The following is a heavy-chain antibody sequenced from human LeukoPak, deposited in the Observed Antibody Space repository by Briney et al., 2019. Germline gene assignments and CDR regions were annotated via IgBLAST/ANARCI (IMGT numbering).Heavy chain of an antibody. CDR2: IYPGDSDT. CDR3: AIYSDTYYFDH. J-gene: IGHJ4*02. D-gene: IGHD1-26*01. V-gene: IGHV5-51*01. Sequence: RGESLKISCKGSGXSFTSYCIGWVRQMPGKGMEWMGIIYPGDSDTRYSPSFQGQVTIAADKSISTAYLQWSSLKASDTAMYYCAIYSDTYYFDHWGQGTLVTVSS. CDR1: GXSFTSYC.